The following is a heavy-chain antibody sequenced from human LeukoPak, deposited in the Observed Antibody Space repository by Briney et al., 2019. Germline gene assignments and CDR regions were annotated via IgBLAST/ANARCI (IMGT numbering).Heavy chain of an antibody. J-gene: IGHJ5*02. Sequence: SGPALVKPTQPLTLTCTFSGFSLSTSGMCVSWIRQPPGKALEWLALIDWDDDKYYSTSLKTRLTISKDTSKNQVVLTMTNMDPVDTATYYCALTTMVRGVTLARNWFDPWGQGTLVTVSS. CDR2: IDWDDDK. D-gene: IGHD3-10*01. V-gene: IGHV2-70*01. CDR1: GFSLSTSGMC. CDR3: ALTTMVRGVTLARNWFDP.